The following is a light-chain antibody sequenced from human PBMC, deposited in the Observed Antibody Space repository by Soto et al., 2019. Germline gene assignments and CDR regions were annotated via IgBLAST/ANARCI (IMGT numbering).Light chain of an antibody. CDR1: QSITTW. J-gene: IGKJ1*01. CDR2: DVP. Sequence: DILMTQCPSTLSAAVGDRVTIACRASQSITTWLAWYQQRPGKAPKLLIYDVPRLQSGVPSRFSGSGSGTEFTLTISSLQPDDFATYYCQHYKMYSPWTFGQGTKVDI. V-gene: IGKV1-5*01. CDR3: QHYKMYSPWT.